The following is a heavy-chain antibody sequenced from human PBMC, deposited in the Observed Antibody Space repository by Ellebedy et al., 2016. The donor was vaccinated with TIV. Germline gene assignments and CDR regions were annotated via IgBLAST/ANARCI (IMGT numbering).Heavy chain of an antibody. D-gene: IGHD3-10*01. V-gene: IGHV3-15*01. CDR1: GFTFSNAW. CDR3: TTGGLIWFGELRWVIDY. CDR2: IKSKTDGGTT. J-gene: IGHJ4*02. Sequence: GESLKISXAASGFTFSNAWMSWVRQAPGKGLEWVGRIKSKTDGGTTDYAAPVKGRFTISRDDSKNTLYLQMNSLKTEDTAVYYCTTGGLIWFGELRWVIDYWGQGTLVTVSS.